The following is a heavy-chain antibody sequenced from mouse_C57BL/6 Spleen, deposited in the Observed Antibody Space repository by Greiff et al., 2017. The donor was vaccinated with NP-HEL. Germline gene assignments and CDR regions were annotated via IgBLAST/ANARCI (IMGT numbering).Heavy chain of an antibody. V-gene: IGHV1-81*01. CDR2: IYPRSGNT. J-gene: IGHJ2*01. CDR1: GYTFTSYG. CDR3: ARRGSSGYFDY. Sequence: VQLQQSGAELARPGASVKLSCKASGYTFTSYGISWVKQRTGQGLEWIGEIYPRSGNTYYNEKFKGKATLTADKSSSTAYMGLRSLTSEDSAVYFCARRGSSGYFDYWGQGTTLTVSS. D-gene: IGHD3-2*02.